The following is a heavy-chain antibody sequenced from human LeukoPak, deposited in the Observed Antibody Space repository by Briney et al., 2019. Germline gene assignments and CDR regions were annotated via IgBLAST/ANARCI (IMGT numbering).Heavy chain of an antibody. CDR1: GFTFRSHS. J-gene: IGHJ4*02. CDR2: IHSGDSTT. V-gene: IGHV3-48*01. Sequence: PGGSLRLSCAASGFTFRSHSMNWVRQAPGKGLEWISYIHSGDSTTYYADSVKGRFTISRDNSKNTLYLQMNSLRAEDTAVYYCAKRHLHLEWLDYWGQGTLVTVSS. D-gene: IGHD3-3*01. CDR3: AKRHLHLEWLDY.